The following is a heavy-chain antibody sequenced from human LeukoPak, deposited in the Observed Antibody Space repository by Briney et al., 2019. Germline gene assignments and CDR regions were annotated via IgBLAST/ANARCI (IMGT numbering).Heavy chain of an antibody. Sequence: SETLSLTCAVYGGSFSGYYWSWIRQPPGNGLEWIGEINHSGSTNYNPSLKSRVTISVDTSKNQFSLKLSSVTAADTAVYYCARLSSGWPYYFDYWGQGTLVTVSS. D-gene: IGHD6-19*01. J-gene: IGHJ4*02. V-gene: IGHV4-34*01. CDR2: INHSGST. CDR1: GGSFSGYY. CDR3: ARLSSGWPYYFDY.